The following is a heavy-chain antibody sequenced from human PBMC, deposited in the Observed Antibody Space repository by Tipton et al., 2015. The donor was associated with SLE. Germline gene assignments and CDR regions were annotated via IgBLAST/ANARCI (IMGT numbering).Heavy chain of an antibody. D-gene: IGHD6-6*01. V-gene: IGHV4-34*01. CDR3: ASVSIAAHIDY. CDR2: INHSGST. Sequence: TLSLTCTVYGGSFSGYYWSWIRQPPGKGLEWIGEINHSGSTNYNPSLKSRVTISVDTSKNQFSLKLSSVTAADTAVYYCASVSIAAHIDYWGQGTLVTVSS. CDR1: GGSFSGYY. J-gene: IGHJ4*02.